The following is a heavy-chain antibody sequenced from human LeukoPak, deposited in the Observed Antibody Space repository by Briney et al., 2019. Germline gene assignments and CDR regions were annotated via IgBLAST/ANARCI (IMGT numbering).Heavy chain of an antibody. CDR2: ISSSSRTI. V-gene: IGHV3-48*02. D-gene: IGHD2-15*01. J-gene: IGHJ4*02. CDR1: GFTFSDYS. CDR3: ARASPPLH. Sequence: GGSLRLSGAASGFTFSDYSMKWVRQAPGKGLEWVSYISSSSRTIDYADSVKGRFTISRDNARNSLYLQINSLRDEDTAVYYCARASPPLHWGQGTLVTVSS.